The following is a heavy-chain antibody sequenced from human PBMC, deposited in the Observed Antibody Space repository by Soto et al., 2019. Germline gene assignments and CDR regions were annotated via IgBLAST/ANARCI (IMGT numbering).Heavy chain of an antibody. V-gene: IGHV1-3*05. CDR1: GYTFTSYA. J-gene: IGHJ6*02. CDR3: ARDPSYYGMDV. CDR2: INAGNGNT. Sequence: QVQLVQSGAEEKKPGASVKVSCKASGYTFTSYAMHWVRQAPGQRLEWMGWINAGNGNTKYSQKFQGRVTITRDTAASTAYMELSSLRSEDTAVYDGARDPSYYGMDVGGQGTTVTVSS.